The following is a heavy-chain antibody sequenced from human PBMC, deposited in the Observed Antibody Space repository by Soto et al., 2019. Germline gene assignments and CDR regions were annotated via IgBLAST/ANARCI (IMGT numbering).Heavy chain of an antibody. D-gene: IGHD3-9*01. CDR1: GYTFTSYG. J-gene: IGHJ6*02. Sequence: ASVKVSCKASGYTFTSYGISWVRQAPGQGLEWMGWISAYNGNTNYAQKLQGRVTMTTDTSTSTAYMELRSLRSDDTAVYYCARWKYYYYILTGYTYGMNVWGQGTTGTGSS. V-gene: IGHV1-18*01. CDR3: ARWKYYYYILTGYTYGMNV. CDR2: ISAYNGNT.